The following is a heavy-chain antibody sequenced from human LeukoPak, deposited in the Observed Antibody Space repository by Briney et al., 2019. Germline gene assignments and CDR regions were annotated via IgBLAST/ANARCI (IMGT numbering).Heavy chain of an antibody. CDR1: GYSFTSYW. CDR3: ARSGIVVVPAAILDYYYYMDV. D-gene: IGHD2-2*02. CDR2: IYPGDSDT. V-gene: IGHV5-51*01. Sequence: GESLKISCKGSGYSFTSYWIGWVRQMPGKGLEWMGIIYPGDSDTRYSPSFQGQVTISADKSISTAYLQWSSLKASDTAMYYCARSGIVVVPAAILDYYYYMDVWGKGTTVTVSS. J-gene: IGHJ6*03.